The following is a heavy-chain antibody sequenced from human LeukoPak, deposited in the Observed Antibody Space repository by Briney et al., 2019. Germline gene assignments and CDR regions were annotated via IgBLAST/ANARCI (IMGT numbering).Heavy chain of an antibody. V-gene: IGHV4-30-2*01. CDR3: ARDHNVASPYYYDSSGYTDY. CDR1: GGSISSGGYY. J-gene: IGHJ4*02. Sequence: PSETLSLTCTVSGGSISSGGYYWSWIRQPPGKGLEWIGYIYHSGSTYYNPSLKSRVTISVDTSKNQFSLKLSSVTAADTAVYYCARDHNVASPYYYDSSGYTDYWGQGTLVTVSS. D-gene: IGHD3-22*01. CDR2: IYHSGST.